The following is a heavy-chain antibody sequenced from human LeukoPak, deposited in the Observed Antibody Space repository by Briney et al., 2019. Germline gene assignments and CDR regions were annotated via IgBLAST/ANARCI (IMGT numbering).Heavy chain of an antibody. J-gene: IGHJ3*02. CDR1: GYTFTGYY. Sequence: ASVKVSCKASGYTFTGYYMHWVRQAPGQGLEWMGWINPNSGGTNYAQKFQGRVTMTRDTSISTAYMELSRLRSDDTAVYYCARDPRPLRYSSSWEDAFDIWGQGTMVTVSS. CDR2: INPNSGGT. V-gene: IGHV1-2*02. D-gene: IGHD6-13*01. CDR3: ARDPRPLRYSSSWEDAFDI.